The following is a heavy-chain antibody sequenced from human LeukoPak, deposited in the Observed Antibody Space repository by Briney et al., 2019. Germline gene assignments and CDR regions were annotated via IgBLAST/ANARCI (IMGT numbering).Heavy chain of an antibody. J-gene: IGHJ3*02. CDR2: IKSKTDGGTT. CDR1: GLPHRNAL. Sequence: AGGSLRLSCAASGLPHRNALMIWVRQAPGKGVEWVGRIKSKTDGGTTDYATPEKGRFNISRNDSKNRMYPQMNSLKTEDTAVYYCTTDLPAVAGNGGAFDIWGQGTMVTVSS. V-gene: IGHV3-15*01. CDR3: TTDLPAVAGNGGAFDI. D-gene: IGHD6-19*01.